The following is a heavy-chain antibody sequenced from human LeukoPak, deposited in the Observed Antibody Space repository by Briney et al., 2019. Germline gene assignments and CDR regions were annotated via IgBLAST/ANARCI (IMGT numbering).Heavy chain of an antibody. CDR2: IYPGDADT. J-gene: IGHJ4*02. Sequence: GESLKISCKASGYSFTTYWVGWVRQMPGKGLEWMGIIYPGDADTRYSPSFQGQVTISADKSISTAYLQWSSLKASDTAKYFCARVSSGWPLDYWGQGTLVTVSS. CDR1: GYSFTTYW. V-gene: IGHV5-51*01. D-gene: IGHD6-19*01. CDR3: ARVSSGWPLDY.